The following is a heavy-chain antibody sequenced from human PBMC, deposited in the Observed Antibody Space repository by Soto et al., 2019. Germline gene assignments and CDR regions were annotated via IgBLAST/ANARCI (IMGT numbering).Heavy chain of an antibody. Sequence: QVQLVESGGGVVQPGRSLRLSCAASGFTFSSYAMQWVRQAPGKGLEWVGVISYDGSTKYYADSVQGRFTISRDNSKNTLYLQMNSLRAADTAVYYCAKRVLVAATSVWYFDLWCRGTLVTVSS. CDR1: GFTFSSYA. D-gene: IGHD2-15*01. J-gene: IGHJ2*01. CDR3: AKRVLVAATSVWYFDL. CDR2: ISYDGSTK. V-gene: IGHV3-30-3*02.